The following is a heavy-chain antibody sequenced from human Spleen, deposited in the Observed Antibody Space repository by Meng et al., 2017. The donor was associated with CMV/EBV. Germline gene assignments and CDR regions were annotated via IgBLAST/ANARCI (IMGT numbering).Heavy chain of an antibody. Sequence: GGSLRLSCAASGFSFSNAWMSWVRQAPGKGLEWVGRIKSKTDGGTTDYGAPVKGRFTISRDNSKNTLYLQMNSLKTEDTAVYYCTKTGNYWLGGMDVWGQGTTVTVSS. V-gene: IGHV3-15*01. CDR2: IKSKTDGGTT. D-gene: IGHD3-9*01. CDR3: TKTGNYWLGGMDV. J-gene: IGHJ6*02. CDR1: GFSFSNAW.